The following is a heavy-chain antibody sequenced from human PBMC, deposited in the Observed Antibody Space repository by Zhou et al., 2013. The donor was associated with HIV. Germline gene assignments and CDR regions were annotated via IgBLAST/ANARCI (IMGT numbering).Heavy chain of an antibody. V-gene: IGHV1-2*02. CDR3: ARESRVLAGRRREFDY. CDR2: INPNSGAT. Sequence: QLVQSGDEVKRPGASVKVSCKASDDTLDTNGISWVRQAPGQGLEWMGWINPNSGATNYAQKFHGRVTMTRDTSISTAYMELSSLKSDDTAMYYCARESRVLAGRRREFDYWGQGTLVTVSS. J-gene: IGHJ4*02. CDR1: DDTLDTNG. D-gene: IGHD6-6*01.